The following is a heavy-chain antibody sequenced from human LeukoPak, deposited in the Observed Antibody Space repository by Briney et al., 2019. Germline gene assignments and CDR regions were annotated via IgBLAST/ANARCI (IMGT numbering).Heavy chain of an antibody. CDR3: ARVPSYSSSWYRGFDP. CDR2: IYYSGST. CDR1: GGSISSYY. J-gene: IGHJ5*02. D-gene: IGHD6-13*01. Sequence: SETLSLTCTVSGGSISSYYWSWIRQPPGKGLEWIGYIYYSGSTNYNPSLKSRVTISVDTSKNQFSLKLSSVTAADTAVYYCARVPSYSSSWYRGFDPWGQGTLVTVSS. V-gene: IGHV4-59*12.